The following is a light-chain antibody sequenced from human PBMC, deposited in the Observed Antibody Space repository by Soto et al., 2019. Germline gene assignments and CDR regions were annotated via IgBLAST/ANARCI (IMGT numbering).Light chain of an antibody. CDR2: EAS. CDR1: QDISRY. J-gene: IGKJ2*01. V-gene: IGKV1-33*01. CDR3: QQYDHLPYT. Sequence: DIQMTQSPSSLSASIGDKVTITCQASQDISRYLSWHQKKPGKAPKLLIHEASNLETGVPSRVSGNGSGTDFAFFISSLQPEDIATYYCQQYDHLPYTFGQGSKLDIK.